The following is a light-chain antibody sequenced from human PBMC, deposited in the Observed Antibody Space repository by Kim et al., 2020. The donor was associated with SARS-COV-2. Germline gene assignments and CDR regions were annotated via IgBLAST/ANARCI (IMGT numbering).Light chain of an antibody. Sequence: APGQRDGITCGGSRIGTKCVLWCQQRPGRAPVVVIYSDRERPSGIPERFSGSNSGGTATLTLSGVEAGDEADYYCQVWDSNSDHVVFGGGTKLTVL. CDR2: SDR. V-gene: IGLV3-21*04. CDR3: QVWDSNSDHVV. J-gene: IGLJ3*02. CDR1: RIGTKC.